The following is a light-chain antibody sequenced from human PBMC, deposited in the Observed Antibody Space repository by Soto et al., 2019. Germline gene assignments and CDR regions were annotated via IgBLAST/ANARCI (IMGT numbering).Light chain of an antibody. J-gene: IGKJ4*01. CDR3: QQYYDWPPLS. CDR2: GAS. CDR1: QSVRTK. V-gene: IGKV3-15*01. Sequence: EIVMTQSPVTLSVSPGERAILSCRASQSVRTKLAWYQQKPGQAPRLLIYGASTRVTGIPARFSASGSGTDVNLTIAGLQSGDVAIYYCQQYYDWPPLSFGGGTKVEIK.